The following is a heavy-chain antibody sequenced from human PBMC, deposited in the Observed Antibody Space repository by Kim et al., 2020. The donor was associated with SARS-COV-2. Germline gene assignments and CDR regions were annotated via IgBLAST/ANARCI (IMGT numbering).Heavy chain of an antibody. V-gene: IGHV1-3*01. D-gene: IGHD3-10*01. CDR2: INAGNGNT. CDR1: GYTFTTYA. Sequence: ASVKVSCKASGYTFTTYAMHWVRQAPGQRLEGMGWINAGNGNTKYSEKFQGRVPITRDTSASTAYMEVSSLRSEDTAVYYCARGSQDYYGSGSAYGMDAWGQGTTVTVSS. J-gene: IGHJ6*02. CDR3: ARGSQDYYGSGSAYGMDA.